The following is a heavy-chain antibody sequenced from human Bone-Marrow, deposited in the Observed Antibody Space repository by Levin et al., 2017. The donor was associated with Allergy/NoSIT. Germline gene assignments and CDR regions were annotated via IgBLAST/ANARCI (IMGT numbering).Heavy chain of an antibody. Sequence: GESLKISCAATGFNFRVYAMTWVREVPGGGLDWVSAIDNRGTTRYYSDSVRGRFSISRDNSKNTLYLEMNSLTVEDTAIYYCAKDVVLSSTDPFDVWGQGTMVTVSS. CDR3: AKDVVLSSTDPFDV. V-gene: IGHV3-23*05. CDR1: GFNFRVYA. D-gene: IGHD3-10*01. CDR2: IDNRGTTR. J-gene: IGHJ3*01.